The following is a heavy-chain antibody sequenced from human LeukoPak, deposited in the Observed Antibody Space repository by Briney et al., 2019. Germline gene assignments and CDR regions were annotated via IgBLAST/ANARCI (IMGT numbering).Heavy chain of an antibody. CDR2: IYYTGST. CDR3: ARHISSYYDFWSGYYGYCTAHNRVDP. Sequence: SETLSLTCTVSGGSISSYYWSWIRQPPGKGLEWIGYIYYTGSTNYNPSLKSRVTISVDTSKNQFSLKLSSVTAADTAVYYCARHISSYYDFWSGYYGYCTAHNRVDPWGQGTLVTVSS. CDR1: GGSISSYY. D-gene: IGHD3-3*01. J-gene: IGHJ5*02. V-gene: IGHV4-59*08.